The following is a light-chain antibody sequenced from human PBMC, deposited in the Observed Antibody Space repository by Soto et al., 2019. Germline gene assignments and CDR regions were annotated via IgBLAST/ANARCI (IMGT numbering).Light chain of an antibody. CDR3: MQALQISYA. Sequence: DSVMTQSPLSLSVTPGEPASISCRCSQSLLHRNGYNYLDWYLQKPGQSPQLLIYLGSYRASGVPDRFSASGSGTDFTLKISRVEAGDVGVYYCMQALQISYAFGQGTKLEIK. V-gene: IGKV2-28*01. CDR2: LGS. CDR1: QSLLHRNGYNY. J-gene: IGKJ2*01.